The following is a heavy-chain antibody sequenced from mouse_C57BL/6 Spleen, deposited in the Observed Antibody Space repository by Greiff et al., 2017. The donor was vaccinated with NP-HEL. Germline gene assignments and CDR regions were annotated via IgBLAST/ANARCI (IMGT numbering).Heavy chain of an antibody. J-gene: IGHJ1*03. D-gene: IGHD1-1*01. CDR1: GYTFTSYW. CDR3: ARYIDYYGSSYWYFDV. Sequence: QVQLQQPGAELVKPGASVKMSCKASGYTFTSYWITWVKQRPGQGLEWIGDIYPGSGSTNYNEKFKSKATLTVDTSSSTAYMQLSSLTSEDSAVYYCARYIDYYGSSYWYFDVWGTGTTVTVSS. V-gene: IGHV1-55*01. CDR2: IYPGSGST.